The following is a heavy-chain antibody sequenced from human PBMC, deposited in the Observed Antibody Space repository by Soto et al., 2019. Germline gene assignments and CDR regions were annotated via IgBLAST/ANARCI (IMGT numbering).Heavy chain of an antibody. D-gene: IGHD3-9*01. CDR3: ARAVVTTKAGYYCH. CDR1: GFTFSSYS. CDR2: ISSSSSYI. J-gene: IGHJ4*02. Sequence: EVQLVESGGGLVKPGGSLRLSCAASGFTFSSYSMNWVRQAPGKGLEWVSSISSSSSYIYYADSVKGRFTISRDNAKNSLYLQMNSLRAEDTAVYYCARAVVTTKAGYYCHWGQGTLVTVSS. V-gene: IGHV3-21*01.